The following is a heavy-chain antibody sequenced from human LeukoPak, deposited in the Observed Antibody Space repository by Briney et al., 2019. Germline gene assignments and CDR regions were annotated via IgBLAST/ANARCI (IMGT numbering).Heavy chain of an antibody. Sequence: PGGSLRLSCAASGFTLSSNYMSWVRQPPGKGREWVSVIYSGGSTYYSDSVKGRFTISRDNSKNTLYLQMNSLRAEDTAVYYCARGSMVRGRFDPWGQGTLVTVSS. CDR1: GFTLSSNY. J-gene: IGHJ5*02. CDR2: IYSGGST. V-gene: IGHV3-66*02. D-gene: IGHD3-10*01. CDR3: ARGSMVRGRFDP.